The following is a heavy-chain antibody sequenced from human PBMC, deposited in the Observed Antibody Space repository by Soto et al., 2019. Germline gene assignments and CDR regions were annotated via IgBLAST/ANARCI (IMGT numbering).Heavy chain of an antibody. CDR2: ISGSGGST. CDR1: GFTFSSYA. D-gene: IGHD6-6*01. V-gene: IGHV3-23*01. CDR3: AKGTSIAAPPWFDP. J-gene: IGHJ5*02. Sequence: GGSLSLSCAASGFTFSSYAMSWVRQTHGKGLEWVSAISGSGGSTYYADSVKGRFTISRDNSKNTLYLQMNSLRAEDTAVYYCAKGTSIAAPPWFDPWGQGTLVTVSS.